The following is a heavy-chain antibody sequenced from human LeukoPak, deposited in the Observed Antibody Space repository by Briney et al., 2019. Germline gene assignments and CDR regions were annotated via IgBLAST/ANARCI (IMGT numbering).Heavy chain of an antibody. V-gene: IGHV4-30-2*01. CDR1: GGSISSGGYY. CDR2: IYHSGST. CDR3: ARDFFGNTMWQQLVPFFDY. D-gene: IGHD6-13*01. J-gene: IGHJ4*02. Sequence: SQTLSLTCTVSGGSISSGGYYWSWIRQPPGKGLEWIGYIYHSGSTYYNPSLKSRVTISVDRSKNQFSLKLSSVTAADTAVYYCARDFFGNTMWQQLVPFFDYWGQGTLVTVSS.